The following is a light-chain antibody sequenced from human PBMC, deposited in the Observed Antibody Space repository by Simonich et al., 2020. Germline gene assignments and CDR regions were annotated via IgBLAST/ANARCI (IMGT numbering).Light chain of an antibody. CDR2: WAA. Sequence: DIVMTQSPDSLAVSLGERATINCKSSRSVLYSSNNKNYLAWYQQKPGQPPKLLIYWAATRESGVPVRFSGSGSGTDFTLTISSLQAEDVAVYYCQQYYSTITFGQGTRLEIK. V-gene: IGKV4-1*01. J-gene: IGKJ5*01. CDR3: QQYYSTIT. CDR1: RSVLYSSNNKNY.